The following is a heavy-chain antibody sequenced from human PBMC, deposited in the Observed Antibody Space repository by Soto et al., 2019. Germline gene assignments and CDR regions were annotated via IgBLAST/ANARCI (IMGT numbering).Heavy chain of an antibody. Sequence: GGSLRLSFAASGFTFSSYSMNWVRQAPGKWLEWVSYISSSSSTIYYADSVKGRFTISRDNAKNSLYLQMNSLRDEDTAVYYCARSGYSYGYYYYYGMDVWGQGTTVPVYS. CDR2: ISSSSSTI. CDR1: GFTFSSYS. CDR3: ARSGYSYGYYYYYGMDV. J-gene: IGHJ6*02. V-gene: IGHV3-48*02. D-gene: IGHD5-18*01.